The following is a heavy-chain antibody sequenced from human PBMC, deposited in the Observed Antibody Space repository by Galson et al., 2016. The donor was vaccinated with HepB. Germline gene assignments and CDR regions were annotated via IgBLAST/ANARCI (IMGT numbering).Heavy chain of an antibody. D-gene: IGHD6-13*01. CDR2: TFYRSKWYN. V-gene: IGHV6-1*01. CDR1: GDSVSSLSAG. Sequence: CPIHGDSVSSLSAGWSWVRQSPSRGLEWLGRTFYRSKWYNDYAVSVKSRMTINPDTSKNRFSLQLNSVTPEDTAVYYCARRGSKEKGYFDLWGRGTLVTVSS. J-gene: IGHJ2*01. CDR3: ARRGSKEKGYFDL.